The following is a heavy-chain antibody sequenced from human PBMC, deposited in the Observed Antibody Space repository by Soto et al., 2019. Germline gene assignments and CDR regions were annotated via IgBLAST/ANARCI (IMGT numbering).Heavy chain of an antibody. V-gene: IGHV1-2*02. Sequence: QVRLVQSGAEMKKPGASVKVSCRTSGYTFTGYHIHWVRQAPGQGLEWMGWINPHSGGTNYAQECRGRVTMTRDTSISTAYMEVNSLRSDDTAVYYCARGCSGGTCFLFDIWGQGTLVTVTS. D-gene: IGHD2-15*01. CDR3: ARGCSGGTCFLFDI. CDR1: GYTFTGYH. CDR2: INPHSGGT. J-gene: IGHJ5*02.